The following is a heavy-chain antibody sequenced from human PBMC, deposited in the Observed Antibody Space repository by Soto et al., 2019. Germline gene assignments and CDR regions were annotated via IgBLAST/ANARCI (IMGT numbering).Heavy chain of an antibody. D-gene: IGHD6-13*01. J-gene: IGHJ1*01. Sequence: QVQLVQSGAEVKKPGASVKVSCKAAGDPFTGYYMHWVRQAPGQGPEWMGWINPNSGGTNYAQKFQGMVTMTRDTSISTAYMELSRLTSDDTAVYYCARGWSSIYFHFWGQGTLVTVSS. CDR2: INPNSGGT. CDR3: ARGWSSIYFHF. V-gene: IGHV1-2*02. CDR1: GDPFTGYY.